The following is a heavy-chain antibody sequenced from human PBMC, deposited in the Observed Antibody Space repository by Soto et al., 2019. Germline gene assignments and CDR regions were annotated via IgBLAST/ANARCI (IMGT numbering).Heavy chain of an antibody. D-gene: IGHD6-19*01. V-gene: IGHV4-59*01. CDR2: IYYNGAT. CDR1: GGSISNYY. Sequence: SSETLSLTCTVSGGSISNYYWNWIRQPPGKGLEWIGYIYYNGATNYNPSLKSRVTISLDTSKNQFSLRLTSVTAADTAVYYCARGIAVTGPADSWGQGTLVTVS. CDR3: ARGIAVTGPADS. J-gene: IGHJ5*01.